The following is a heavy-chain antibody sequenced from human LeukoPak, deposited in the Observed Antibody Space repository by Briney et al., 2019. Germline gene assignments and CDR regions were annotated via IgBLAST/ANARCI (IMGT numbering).Heavy chain of an antibody. Sequence: KPSETLSLTCTVSGDSINSRSYYWGWIRQPPGKGLEWIGSIYYSGITYYNPSLKSRVTISVDTSENQFSLRLISVTAADTAVYFCARQVVAVAGTGYFDYWGQGTLVTVSS. CDR2: IYYSGIT. CDR3: ARQVVAVAGTGYFDY. D-gene: IGHD6-19*01. CDR1: GDSINSRSYY. J-gene: IGHJ4*02. V-gene: IGHV4-39*01.